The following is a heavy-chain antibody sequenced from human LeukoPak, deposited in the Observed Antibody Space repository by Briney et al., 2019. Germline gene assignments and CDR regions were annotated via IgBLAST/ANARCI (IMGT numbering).Heavy chain of an antibody. J-gene: IGHJ4*02. CDR1: GFTFSSYA. V-gene: IGHV3-23*01. CDR3: AKGVDYDILTD. D-gene: IGHD3-9*01. CDR2: ISSSGGST. Sequence: GGSLRLSCAASGFTFSSYAMSWVRQAPGKGLEWVSSISSSGGSTYYADSVKGRFTISRDNSKNTLYLQMNSLRAEDTAVYCCAKGVDYDILTDWGQGTLVTVSS.